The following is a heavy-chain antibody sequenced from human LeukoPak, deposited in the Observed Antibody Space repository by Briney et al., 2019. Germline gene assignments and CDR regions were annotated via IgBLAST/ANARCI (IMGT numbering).Heavy chain of an antibody. Sequence: SETLSLTCAVYGGSFSGYYWSWIRQPPGKGLEWIGEINHSGSTNYTPSLKSRVTISVDTSKNQFSLKLSSVTAADTAVYYCARRLGLRGYSYGLLPFDYWGQGTLVTVSS. J-gene: IGHJ4*02. CDR2: INHSGST. CDR1: GGSFSGYY. D-gene: IGHD5-18*01. CDR3: ARRLGLRGYSYGLLPFDY. V-gene: IGHV4-34*01.